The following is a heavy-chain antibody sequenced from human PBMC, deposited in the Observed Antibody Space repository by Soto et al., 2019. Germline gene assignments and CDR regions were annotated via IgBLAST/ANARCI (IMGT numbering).Heavy chain of an antibody. Sequence: GASVKVSCKASGGTFSSYAISGVRQAPGQGLEWMGGIIPIFGTANYAQKFQGRVTITADESTSTAYMELSSLRSEDTAMYYCARSLGTSCYMCPHQLGYYYYGMDVRGQGTTVTVSS. CDR2: IIPIFGTA. V-gene: IGHV1-69*13. D-gene: IGHD2-2*02. CDR1: GGTFSSYA. J-gene: IGHJ6*02. CDR3: ARSLGTSCYMCPHQLGYYYYGMDV.